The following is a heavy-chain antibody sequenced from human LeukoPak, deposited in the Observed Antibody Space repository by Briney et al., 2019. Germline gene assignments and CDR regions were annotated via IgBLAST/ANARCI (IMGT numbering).Heavy chain of an antibody. CDR2: IYPGDSDT. CDR3: ARGADVLTQFDY. Sequence: KVSCKASGYTFTNYWIGWVRQMPGKGLEWMGIIYPGDSDTRYSPSFQGQVTISADKSSTAYLQWSSLKASDTAIYYCARGADVLTQFDYWGQGTLVTVSS. CDR1: GYTFTNYW. J-gene: IGHJ4*02. V-gene: IGHV5-51*01. D-gene: IGHD4/OR15-4a*01.